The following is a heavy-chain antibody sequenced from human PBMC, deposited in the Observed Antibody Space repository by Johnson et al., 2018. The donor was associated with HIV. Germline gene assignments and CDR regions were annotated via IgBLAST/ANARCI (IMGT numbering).Heavy chain of an antibody. CDR1: GFTFSDYY. CDR2: ISSSGNTI. J-gene: IGHJ3*02. CDR3: ARLKYGDYGDAFDI. D-gene: IGHD4-17*01. V-gene: IGHV3-11*04. Sequence: VQLVESGEGLVKPGGSLRLSCAASGFTFSDYYMSWIRQAPGKGLEWVSYISSSGNTIYYADSVKGRFTISRDNTKNSLYLQINSLRAEDTAVYYCARLKYGDYGDAFDIWGQGTMVTVSS.